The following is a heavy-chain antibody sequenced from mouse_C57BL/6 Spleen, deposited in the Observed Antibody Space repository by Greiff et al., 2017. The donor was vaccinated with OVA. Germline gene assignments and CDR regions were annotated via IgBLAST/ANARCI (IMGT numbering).Heavy chain of an antibody. D-gene: IGHD1-1*01. CDR3: ARHYGSSWDY. CDR2: IDPSDSYT. Sequence: VQLQQPGAELVRPGTSVKLSCKASGYTFTSYWMHWVKQRPGQGLEWIGVIDPSDSYTNYNQKFKGKATLTVDTSSSTAYMQLSSLTSEDSAVYYCARHYGSSWDYWGQGTTLTVSS. J-gene: IGHJ2*01. CDR1: GYTFTSYW. V-gene: IGHV1-59*01.